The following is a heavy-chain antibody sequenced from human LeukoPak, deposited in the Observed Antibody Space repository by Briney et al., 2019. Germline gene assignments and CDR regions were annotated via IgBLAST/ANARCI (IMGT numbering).Heavy chain of an antibody. Sequence: GRSLRLSCAASGFTFSSYGMHWVRQAPGKGLEWVALISYDGSNKYYADSVKGRFTISRDNSKNTLYLQMNSLRAEDTAVYYCARARVGYILDYWGQGTLVTVSS. CDR2: ISYDGSNK. CDR1: GFTFSSYG. J-gene: IGHJ4*02. V-gene: IGHV3-30*03. CDR3: ARARVGYILDY. D-gene: IGHD5-24*01.